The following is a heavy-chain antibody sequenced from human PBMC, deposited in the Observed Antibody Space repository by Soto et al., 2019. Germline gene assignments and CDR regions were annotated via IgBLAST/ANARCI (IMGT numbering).Heavy chain of an antibody. V-gene: IGHV3-48*03. J-gene: IGHJ5*01. CDR2: ISSSGSTI. CDR3: ARGGYRGYDFWSGYSLGWFDS. Sequence: EVQLVESGGGLVQPGGSLRLSCAASGFTFSSYEMNWVRQAPGKGLEWVSYISSSGSTIYYADSVKGRFTISRDNAKNSLYLQMNSLRAEDTAVYYCARGGYRGYDFWSGYSLGWFDSWGQGTLVTVSS. D-gene: IGHD3-3*01. CDR1: GFTFSSYE.